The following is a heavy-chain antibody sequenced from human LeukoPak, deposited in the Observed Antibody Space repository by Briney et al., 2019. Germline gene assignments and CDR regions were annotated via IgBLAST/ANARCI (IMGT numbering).Heavy chain of an antibody. V-gene: IGHV3-7*01. Sequence: HGESLKISCAASGFTFSSYWMSWVRQAPGKGLEWVANIKQDGSEKYYVDSVKGRFTISRDNAKNPLYLQMNSLRAEDTAVYYCARDLGRIQLWPVGYWGQGTLVTVSS. CDR1: GFTFSSYW. CDR2: IKQDGSEK. J-gene: IGHJ4*02. D-gene: IGHD5-18*01. CDR3: ARDLGRIQLWPVGY.